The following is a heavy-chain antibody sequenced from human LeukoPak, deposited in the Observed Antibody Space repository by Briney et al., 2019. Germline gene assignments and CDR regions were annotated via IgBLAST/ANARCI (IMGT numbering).Heavy chain of an antibody. Sequence: SETLSLTCAVYGGSFSGYYWSWIRQPPGKGLEWIGEINHSGSTNYNPSLKSRVTISVDTPKNQFSLKLSSVTAADTAVYYCARVIIAVDGGDYFDYWGQGTLVTVSS. D-gene: IGHD6-19*01. CDR1: GGSFSGYY. V-gene: IGHV4-34*01. CDR3: ARVIIAVDGGDYFDY. J-gene: IGHJ4*02. CDR2: INHSGST.